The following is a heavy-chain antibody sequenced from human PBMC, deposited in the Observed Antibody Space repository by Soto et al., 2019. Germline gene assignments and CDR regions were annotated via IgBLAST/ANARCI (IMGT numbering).Heavy chain of an antibody. V-gene: IGHV2-70*13. J-gene: IGHJ6*02. CDR1: GFSVSTSGMC. D-gene: IGHD2-8*02. CDR3: ARSTGHYYYYGVDV. CDR2: IDWDNNK. Sequence: SGPTLVNPTQTLTLTCTVSGFSVSTSGMCVSWIRQPPGKALEWLALIDWDNNKYYSSSLKTRLTISKDTSKNQVVLTMPNVDPVDTATYYCARSTGHYYYYGVDVWGQGTTVTVSS.